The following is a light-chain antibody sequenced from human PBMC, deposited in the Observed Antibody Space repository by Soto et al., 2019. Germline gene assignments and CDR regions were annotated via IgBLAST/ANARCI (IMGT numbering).Light chain of an antibody. Sequence: IQLTQSPSSLSASVGDRVTITCRASQGISSYLAWYQQKPGQAPKLLIYAASTLQSGVPSRFSGSGFGTDFPLTISSLQPEDFATYYCQQLDAYPRTFGQGTKVEIK. CDR1: QGISSY. V-gene: IGKV1-9*01. CDR2: AAS. CDR3: QQLDAYPRT. J-gene: IGKJ1*01.